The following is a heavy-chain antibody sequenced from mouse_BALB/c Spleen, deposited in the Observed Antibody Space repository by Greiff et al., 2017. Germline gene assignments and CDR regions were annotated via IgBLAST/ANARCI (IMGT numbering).Heavy chain of an antibody. D-gene: IGHD2-10*02. J-gene: IGHJ3*01. V-gene: IGHV5-17*02. CDR1: GFTFSSFG. Sequence: EVQRVESGGGLVQPGGSRKLSCAASGFTFSSFGMHWVRQAPEKGLEWVAYISSGSSTIYYADTVKGRFTISRDNPKNTLFLQMTSLRSEDTAMYYCARGEYGNSAWFAYWGQGTLVTVSA. CDR2: ISSGSSTI. CDR3: ARGEYGNSAWFAY.